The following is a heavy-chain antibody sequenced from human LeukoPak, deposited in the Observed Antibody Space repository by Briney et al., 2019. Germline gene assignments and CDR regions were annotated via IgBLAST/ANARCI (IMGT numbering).Heavy chain of an antibody. Sequence: PGGSLRLSCAASGFTFSDYTMNWVRLAPGKGLEWVSSISGSSNYIYYADSVKGRFTISRDNAKNSLYLQMNSLRAEDTAVYYCASGSLGEGFDYWGQGTLVTVSS. J-gene: IGHJ4*02. D-gene: IGHD3-3*01. CDR2: ISGSSNYI. CDR1: GFTFSDYT. CDR3: ASGSLGEGFDY. V-gene: IGHV3-21*04.